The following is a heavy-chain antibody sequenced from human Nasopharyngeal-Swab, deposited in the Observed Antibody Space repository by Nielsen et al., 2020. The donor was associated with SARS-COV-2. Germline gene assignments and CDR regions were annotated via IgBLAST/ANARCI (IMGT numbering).Heavy chain of an antibody. CDR1: GFTFSNAW. V-gene: IGHV3-15*01. Sequence: GESLKISCAASGFTFSNAWMNWVRQAPGKGLEWVGRIKSKTNGGTTDYAAPVKGRFTISRDDSKDTLFLEMNSLKIEDTAVYYCTAKGHWGQGTLVSVSS. CDR2: IKSKTNGGTT. J-gene: IGHJ4*02. CDR3: TAKGH.